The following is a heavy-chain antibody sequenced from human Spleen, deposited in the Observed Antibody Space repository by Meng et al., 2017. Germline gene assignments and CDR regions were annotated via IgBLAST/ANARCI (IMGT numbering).Heavy chain of an antibody. V-gene: IGHV3-23*01. CDR2: ISGSGSNT. CDR3: ARDLLFRGKIDY. Sequence: GESLKISCAASGFTFNDYDMSWVRQAPGKGLEWVSAISGSGSNTNYADSVKGRFTISRDNSNNTLYLQMTGLRAEETAVYYCARDLLFRGKIDYWGQGTLVTVSS. CDR1: GFTFNDYD. J-gene: IGHJ4*02. D-gene: IGHD3-10*01.